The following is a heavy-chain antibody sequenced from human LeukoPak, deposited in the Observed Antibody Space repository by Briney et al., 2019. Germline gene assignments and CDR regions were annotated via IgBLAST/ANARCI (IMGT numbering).Heavy chain of an antibody. CDR1: GYTFTSYG. D-gene: IGHD3-9*01. V-gene: IGHV1-18*04. J-gene: IGHJ4*02. CDR3: ATGKIPLRYFDWLPHDY. Sequence: ASVKVSCKASGYTFTSYGISWVRQAPGQGLEWMGWISAYNGNTNYAQKLQGRVTVTTDTSTSTAYMELRSLRSDDTAAYYCATGKIPLRYFDWLPHDYWGQGTLVTVSS. CDR2: ISAYNGNT.